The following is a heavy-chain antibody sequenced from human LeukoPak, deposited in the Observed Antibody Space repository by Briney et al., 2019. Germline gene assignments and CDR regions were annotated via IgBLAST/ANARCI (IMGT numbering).Heavy chain of an antibody. CDR2: IYYSGST. J-gene: IGHJ6*04. D-gene: IGHD5-18*01. CDR1: GGSISSYY. V-gene: IGHV4-59*01. Sequence: PSETLSLTCTVSGGSISSYYWSWIRQPPGKGLEWIGYIYYSGSTNYNPSLKSRVTISVDTSKNQFSLKLSSVTAADTVVYYCARSDTAKEMDVWGKGTTVTVSS. CDR3: ARSDTAKEMDV.